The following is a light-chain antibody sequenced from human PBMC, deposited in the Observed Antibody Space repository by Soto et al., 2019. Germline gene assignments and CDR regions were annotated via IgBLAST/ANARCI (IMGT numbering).Light chain of an antibody. CDR2: GTS. CDR1: QTVNVKH. Sequence: LTHSPVTLSLNQGDRATLSCTASQTVNVKHFAWYQQNAGQAPRLLIYGTSSRASGIPDRFSGSGSGTHFTLTITRLEPEDSAVYYCQQYGSSPSTFGQGTRLEIK. CDR3: QQYGSSPST. V-gene: IGKV3-20*01. J-gene: IGKJ5*01.